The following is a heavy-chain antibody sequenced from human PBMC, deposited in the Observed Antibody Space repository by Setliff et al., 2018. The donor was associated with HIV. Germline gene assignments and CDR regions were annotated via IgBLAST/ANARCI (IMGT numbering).Heavy chain of an antibody. CDR3: PYRGGYGSPLDAFDI. CDR1: GGSTSSSSYY. V-gene: IGHV4-39*01. D-gene: IGHD5-12*01. Sequence: SETLSLTCTVSGGSTSSSSYYWGWIRQPPGKGLEWIGNIYYSGSTYYNPSLKSRVTISVDTSKNQFSLKLSSVTAADTAVYYWPYRGGYGSPLDAFDIWGQGTMV. J-gene: IGHJ3*02. CDR2: IYYSGST.